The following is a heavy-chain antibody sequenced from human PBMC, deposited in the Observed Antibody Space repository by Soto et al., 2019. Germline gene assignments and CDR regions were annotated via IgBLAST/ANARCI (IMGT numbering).Heavy chain of an antibody. CDR3: AREKPPTSPHYFYYGMDV. CDR2: VYSGGGT. Sequence: SETLSLTCSISGGSLRGYSWSWMRQSPGKGLEWIGYVYSGGGTNYSPSFMGRVTISVDTTDNQFSLKLNSVTAADTAVYYCAREKPPTSPHYFYYGMDVWGQGTTVTVS. D-gene: IGHD3-9*01. V-gene: IGHV4-59*01. J-gene: IGHJ6*02. CDR1: GGSLRGYS.